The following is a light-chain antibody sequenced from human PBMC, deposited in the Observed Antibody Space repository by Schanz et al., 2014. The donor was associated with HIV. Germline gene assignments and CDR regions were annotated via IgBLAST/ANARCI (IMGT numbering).Light chain of an antibody. Sequence: QSVLTQPPSTSGPPGQRVTMSCSGSNSNFRSNAVNWYQHLPGTAPKLLIYNSYHRPSGVPDRFSGSESGTSASLAISGLQSEDEGDYYCATWDDGLDAWVFGGGTKFTVL. CDR3: ATWDDGLDAWV. CDR1: NSNFRSNA. J-gene: IGLJ3*02. CDR2: NSY. V-gene: IGLV1-44*01.